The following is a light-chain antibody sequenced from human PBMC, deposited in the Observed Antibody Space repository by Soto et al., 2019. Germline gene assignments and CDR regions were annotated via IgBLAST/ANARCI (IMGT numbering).Light chain of an antibody. V-gene: IGLV1-40*01. CDR2: ANN. Sequence: QSVLTQPPSVSGAPGQRVTISCTGTSSNIGAGYDVHWYQQLPGTAPKLFMYANNNRPSWVPDRFSGSKSGTSASLAITGLQAEDEADYYCQSYDSSNNYVLGSGTKVT. J-gene: IGLJ1*01. CDR1: SSNIGAGYD. CDR3: QSYDSSNNYV.